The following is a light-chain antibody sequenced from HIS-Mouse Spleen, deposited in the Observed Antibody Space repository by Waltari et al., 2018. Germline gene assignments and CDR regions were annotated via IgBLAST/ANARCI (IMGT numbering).Light chain of an antibody. CDR3: QQYNNWPET. J-gene: IGKJ3*01. Sequence: EIVMTQSPATLPVSPGERATLSCRASQSVSSNLAWYQQKPGQAPRLLIYGASTRATGIPARFSGSGSGTEFTLTISSMQSEDFAVYYCQQYNNWPETFGPGTKVDIK. CDR2: GAS. CDR1: QSVSSN. V-gene: IGKV3-15*01.